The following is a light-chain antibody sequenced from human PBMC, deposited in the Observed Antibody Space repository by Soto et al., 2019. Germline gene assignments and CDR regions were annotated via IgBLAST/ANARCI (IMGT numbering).Light chain of an antibody. J-gene: IGLJ1*01. CDR2: DDS. CDR3: QVWHSGSDQYV. Sequence: SYALTQPPSVSVAPGQTAEMSGGGDNIESTGVHWYQQKPGQAPVLVVYDDSDRPSEIPERFSGSNSGNTATLTISRVEAGDEADYYCQVWHSGSDQYVFGAGTKVTV. CDR1: NIESTG. V-gene: IGLV3-21*02.